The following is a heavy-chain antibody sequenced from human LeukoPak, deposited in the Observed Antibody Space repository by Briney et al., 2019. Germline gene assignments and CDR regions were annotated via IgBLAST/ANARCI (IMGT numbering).Heavy chain of an antibody. J-gene: IGHJ6*03. Sequence: GASVKVSCKASGYTFTNYYMHWVRQAPGQGLEWMGIINPGDDSTNYAQKFQGRVTMTRDMSTSAVYMELSSLRSEDTAVYYCARDIGSSWYEYYYYYMDVWGKGTTVTVSS. CDR2: INPGDDST. CDR1: GYTFTNYY. V-gene: IGHV1-46*01. CDR3: ARDIGSSWYEYYYYYMDV. D-gene: IGHD6-13*01.